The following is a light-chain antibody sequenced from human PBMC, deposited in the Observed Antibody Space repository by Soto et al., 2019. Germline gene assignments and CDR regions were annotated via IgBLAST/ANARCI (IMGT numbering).Light chain of an antibody. CDR3: QQYNNWPPVT. CDR1: QSVSSN. Sequence: EIVMTQSPATLSVSPGERATLSCRASQSVSSNLAWYQQKPGQAPRLLIYGASTMDTGIPARFSGSGSGTEFTLTISSLQSEDFAVYYCQQYNNWPPVTFGQGTKVEIK. CDR2: GAS. V-gene: IGKV3-15*01. J-gene: IGKJ1*01.